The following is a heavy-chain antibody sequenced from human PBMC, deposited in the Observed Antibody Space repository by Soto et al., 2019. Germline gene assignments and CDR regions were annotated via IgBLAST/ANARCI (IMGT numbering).Heavy chain of an antibody. Sequence: QVQLVESGGGVVQPGRSLRLSCAASGFTFSDCGMHWVRQAPGKGQEWVAVISSDGSKKYDVDSVEGRFTISRDNSTYALFLQMASLRGEDTAVYYCATDGPGKQSLVGYYFDYWGQGTLVTVSS. CDR1: GFTFSDCG. D-gene: IGHD6-19*01. CDR3: ATDGPGKQSLVGYYFDY. CDR2: ISSDGSKK. J-gene: IGHJ4*02. V-gene: IGHV3-30*03.